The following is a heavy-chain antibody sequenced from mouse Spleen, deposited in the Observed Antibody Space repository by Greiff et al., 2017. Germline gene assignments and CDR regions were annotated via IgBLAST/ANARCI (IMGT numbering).Heavy chain of an antibody. CDR3: ARLANWDVGGFAY. Sequence: EVQVVESGGDLVKPGGSLKLSCAASGFTFSSYGMSWVRQTPDKRLEWVATISSGGSYTYYPDSVKGRFTISRDNAKNTLYLQMSSLKSEDTAMYYCARLANWDVGGFAYWGQGTLVTVSA. J-gene: IGHJ3*01. CDR1: GFTFSSYG. CDR2: ISSGGSYT. D-gene: IGHD4-1*01. V-gene: IGHV5-6*01.